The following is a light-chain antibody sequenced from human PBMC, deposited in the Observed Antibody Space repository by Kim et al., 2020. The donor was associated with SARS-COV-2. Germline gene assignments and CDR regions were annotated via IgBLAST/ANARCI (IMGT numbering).Light chain of an antibody. Sequence: APRKTARITCGGNNIASNSVHWYQQKPGQAPVLVIYYDSDRHSGIPERFSGSNSGNTATLTISRVEAGDEADYYCQVWDSSSDPAVFGGGTQLTVL. CDR2: YDS. J-gene: IGLJ2*01. CDR3: QVWDSSSDPAV. CDR1: NIASNS. V-gene: IGLV3-21*04.